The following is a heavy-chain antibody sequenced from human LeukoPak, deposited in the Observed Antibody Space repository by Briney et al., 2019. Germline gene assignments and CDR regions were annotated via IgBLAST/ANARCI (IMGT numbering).Heavy chain of an antibody. V-gene: IGHV1-24*01. J-gene: IGHJ3*02. CDR2: FDPEDGET. D-gene: IGHD1/OR15-1a*01. CDR1: GYTLTELS. CDR3: ATTGTVVDAFDI. Sequence: ASVKVSCKVSGYTLTELSMHWVRQAPGKGLEWMGRFDPEDGETIYPQKFQGRVTLTEDTSTDTAYMELSSLRSEDTAVYFCATTGTVVDAFDIWGQGTMVTVSS.